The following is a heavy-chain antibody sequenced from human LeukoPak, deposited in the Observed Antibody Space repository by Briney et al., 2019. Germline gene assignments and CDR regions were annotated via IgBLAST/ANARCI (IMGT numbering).Heavy chain of an antibody. J-gene: IGHJ4*02. CDR3: WIAAYYYVSSCSIGRYEFDY. CDR1: GGSFSGYY. Sequence: PSETLSLTCAVYGGSFSGYYWSWIRQPPGKGLEWIGEINHSGSTNYNPSLKSRVTVSVDTSKNQFSIRMISVTAADTPMSRSWIAAYYYVSSCSIGRYEFDYWGQGTLVTVSS. D-gene: IGHD3-22*01. V-gene: IGHV4-34*01. CDR2: INHSGST.